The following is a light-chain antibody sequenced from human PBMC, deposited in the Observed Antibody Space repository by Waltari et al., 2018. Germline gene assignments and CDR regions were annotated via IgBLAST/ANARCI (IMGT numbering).Light chain of an antibody. V-gene: IGKV1-33*01. CDR1: QDISHY. J-gene: IGKJ2*01. Sequence: DIQVTQPPSSPPASVGDRDTTSCQSIQDISHYLKWYQQRPWKAPKVLIYDATLLKIGVPSRFSGSGSGTDYTFAITSLQPEDAATYYCQHFDNLLFTFGQGTKLEI. CDR3: QHFDNLLFT. CDR2: DAT.